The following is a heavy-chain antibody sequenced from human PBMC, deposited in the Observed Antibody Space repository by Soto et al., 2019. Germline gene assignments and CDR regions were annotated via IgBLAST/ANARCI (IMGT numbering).Heavy chain of an antibody. V-gene: IGHV3-23*01. J-gene: IGHJ4*02. D-gene: IGHD1-1*01. CDR1: GFTFSSSA. Sequence: EVQLLESGGGLVQPGGSLRLSCAASGFTFSSSAMSWVRQAPGKGLEWVSVITNNGDTTYYADSVKGRFTISRDTSTKTVYLQMNSLRAEDSAIYYCAKLTTNWGQGTLVTVSS. CDR2: ITNNGDTT. CDR3: AKLTTN.